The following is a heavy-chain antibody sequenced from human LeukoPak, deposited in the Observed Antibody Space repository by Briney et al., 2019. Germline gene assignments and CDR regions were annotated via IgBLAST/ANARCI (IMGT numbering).Heavy chain of an antibody. CDR2: ISYDGSNK. CDR1: GFTFSNYP. V-gene: IGHV3-30-3*01. J-gene: IGHJ4*02. CDR3: ARDSDSSGWYEGMEY. D-gene: IGHD6-19*01. Sequence: GGSLRLSCTASGFTFSNYPMHWVRQAPGKGLEWVAVISYDGSNKYYTDSVKGRFTISRDNSKNTLYLQMNSLRAEDRAVYYCARDSDSSGWYEGMEYWGQGTLVTVSS.